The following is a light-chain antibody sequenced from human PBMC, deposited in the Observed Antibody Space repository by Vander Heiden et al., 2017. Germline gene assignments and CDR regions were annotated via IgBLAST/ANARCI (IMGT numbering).Light chain of an antibody. V-gene: IGLV2-11*01. CDR2: DVS. Sequence: QSALTQPRSVSVSPGQSGTICCPGTSSDGGGYNDASGYQKHPGKAHKLMIDDVSKRPSGVPDRFSGSKSGNTASLTISGLQAEDEADYYCCSDAGSYTYGVFGGGTKLTVL. J-gene: IGLJ2*01. CDR3: CSDAGSYTYGV. CDR1: SSDGGGYND.